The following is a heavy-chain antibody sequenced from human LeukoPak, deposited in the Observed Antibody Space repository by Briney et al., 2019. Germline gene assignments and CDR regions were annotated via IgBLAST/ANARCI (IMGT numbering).Heavy chain of an antibody. Sequence: SETLSLTCTVSGGSISSGDYYWSWIRQPPGKGLEWIGYIYYSGSTNYNPSLKSRVSISADTSKNQFTLKLNSVTAADTAVYYCAAILLVPAAIDYWGQGTLVTVSS. CDR1: GGSISSGDYY. CDR3: AAILLVPAAIDY. CDR2: IYYSGST. J-gene: IGHJ4*02. V-gene: IGHV4-30-4*01. D-gene: IGHD2-2*02.